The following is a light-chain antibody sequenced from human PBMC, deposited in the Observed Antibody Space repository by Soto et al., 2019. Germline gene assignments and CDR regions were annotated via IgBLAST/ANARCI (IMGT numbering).Light chain of an antibody. CDR3: QQYRTLPLT. J-gene: IGKJ2*01. V-gene: IGKV1-5*03. Sequence: DIAMTQSPSTLSASVGDRLTITCRASQSISNWLAWYQQKPGKAPNLLIYEASTLESGVPSRFCGSGSGTEFTLTIKNLQPEDCAIFYCQQYRTLPLTFGQGTQVEIK. CDR1: QSISNW. CDR2: EAS.